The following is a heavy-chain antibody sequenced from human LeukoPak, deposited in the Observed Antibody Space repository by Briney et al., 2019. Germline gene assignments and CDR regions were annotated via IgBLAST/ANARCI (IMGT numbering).Heavy chain of an antibody. CDR3: ARGYDFWSGYYTGPPFDY. CDR1: GGSISSYY. V-gene: IGHV4-59*01. D-gene: IGHD3-3*01. J-gene: IGHJ4*02. CDR2: IYYSGST. Sequence: SETLSLTCTVSGGSISSYYWSWIRQPPGKGLEWIGYIYYSGSTNYNPSLKSRVTISVDTSKNQFSLKLSSVTAADTAVYYCARGYDFWSGYYTGPPFDYWGQGTLVTVSS.